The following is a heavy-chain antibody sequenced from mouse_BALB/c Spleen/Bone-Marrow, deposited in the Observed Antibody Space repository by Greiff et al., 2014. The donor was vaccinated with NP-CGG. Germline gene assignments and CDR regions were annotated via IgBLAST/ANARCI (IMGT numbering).Heavy chain of an antibody. CDR2: IDPANGNT. CDR3: ARYDYGWYFYV. V-gene: IGHV14-3*02. J-gene: IGHJ1*01. Sequence: EVQLQQSGAELVKPGASVKLSCTASGFNIKDTYMHWVKQRPEQGLEWIGRIDPANGNTKYDPKFQGKATITAGTSSNTAYLQLSSLTSEDTAVYYCARYDYGWYFYVWGAGTTVTVSS. CDR1: GFNIKDTY. D-gene: IGHD1-1*01.